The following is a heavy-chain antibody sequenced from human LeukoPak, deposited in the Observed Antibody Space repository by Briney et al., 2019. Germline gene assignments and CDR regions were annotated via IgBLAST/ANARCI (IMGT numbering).Heavy chain of an antibody. CDR3: AKGSSYYDILTGYSY. CDR1: GFTFSSYA. Sequence: PGGSLRLSCAASGFTFSSYAMSWVRQAPGKGLEWVSAISGSGGSTYYADSVKGRFTISRDNSKNTLYLQMNSLRAEDTAVYYCAKGSSYYDILTGYSYWGQGTLVTVSS. J-gene: IGHJ4*02. V-gene: IGHV3-23*01. D-gene: IGHD3-9*01. CDR2: ISGSGGST.